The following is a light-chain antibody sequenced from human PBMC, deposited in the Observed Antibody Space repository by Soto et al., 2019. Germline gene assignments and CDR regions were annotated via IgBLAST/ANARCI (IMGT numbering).Light chain of an antibody. CDR1: QSVSSY. J-gene: IGKJ5*01. CDR2: DAS. CDR3: QQRSNWPPIT. Sequence: EIVLTQSPATLPLSPGERATLSCRASQSVSSYLAWYQQKPGQAPRLLIYDASNRATGIPARFSGSGSGTGFTLTISSLEPEDFAVYYCQQRSNWPPITFGQGTRLEIK. V-gene: IGKV3-11*01.